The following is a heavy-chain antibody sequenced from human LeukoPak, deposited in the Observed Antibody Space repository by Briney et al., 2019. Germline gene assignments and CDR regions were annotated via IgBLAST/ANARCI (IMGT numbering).Heavy chain of an antibody. D-gene: IGHD1-26*01. V-gene: IGHV3-30*02. Sequence: PGGSLRLSCAASGFTFSSYGMHWVRQAPGKGLEWVAFIRYDGSNKYYADFVKGRFTISRDNSKNTLYLQMNSLRAEDTAVYYCAKDRSGSYDAFNIWGQGTMVTVSS. CDR2: IRYDGSNK. J-gene: IGHJ3*02. CDR3: AKDRSGSYDAFNI. CDR1: GFTFSSYG.